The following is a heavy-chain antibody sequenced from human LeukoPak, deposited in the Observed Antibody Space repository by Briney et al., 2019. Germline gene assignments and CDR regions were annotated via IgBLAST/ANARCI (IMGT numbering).Heavy chain of an antibody. V-gene: IGHV2-5*01. CDR2: IYWNDDK. J-gene: IGHJ4*02. CDR3: AHRIGSGDCSDRICYSFAY. Sequence: SGPTLVNPTQTLTLTCTFSGFSFSTSGVGVGWIRQPPGKALEWLAIIYWNDDKRYRPSLRNRLTITKDTSKNQVVLTMTNLDPVDTATYYCAHRIGSGDCSDRICYSFAYWGQGTLVTVSS. CDR1: GFSFSTSGVG. D-gene: IGHD2-15*01.